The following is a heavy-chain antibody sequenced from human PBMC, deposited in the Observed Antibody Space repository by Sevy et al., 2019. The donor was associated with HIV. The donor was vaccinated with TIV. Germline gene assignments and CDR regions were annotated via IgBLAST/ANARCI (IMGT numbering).Heavy chain of an antibody. V-gene: IGHV3-30-3*01. Sequence: GGSLRLSCAASSFAFSTHAMHWVRQAPGKGLEWVAVISYEGTETFYAASVEGRFTISRDNSKNMLSLQINSLIPEDTAVYYCARDGGYSIKWYPLYWGHGTLVTVSS. D-gene: IGHD1-26*01. CDR3: ARDGGYSIKWYPLY. J-gene: IGHJ4*01. CDR2: ISYEGTET. CDR1: SFAFSTHA.